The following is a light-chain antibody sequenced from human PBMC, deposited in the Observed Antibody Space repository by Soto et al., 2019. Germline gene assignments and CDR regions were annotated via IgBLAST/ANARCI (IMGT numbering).Light chain of an antibody. CDR3: QQYNNWPIT. V-gene: IGKV3-15*01. J-gene: IGKJ5*01. CDR2: GAS. Sequence: EVLMTQSPSTLAVSPGERATLSCRASQSVGSLLAWYQQRPGQAPRLLIYGASTRATGIPARFTGSGSGTEFTLTISSLQSEDFEVYYCQQYNNWPITFGPGTRLEIK. CDR1: QSVGSL.